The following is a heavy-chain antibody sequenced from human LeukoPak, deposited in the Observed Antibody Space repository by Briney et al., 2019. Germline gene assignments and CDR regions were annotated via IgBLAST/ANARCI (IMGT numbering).Heavy chain of an antibody. CDR2: IYHSGST. J-gene: IGHJ4*02. D-gene: IGHD3-10*01. CDR3: ASLVIYGSGSYDY. V-gene: IGHV4-38-2*02. CDR1: GYSISSGYY. Sequence: SETLSLTCTVSGYSISSGYYWGWIRQPPGKGLEWIGSIYHSGSTYYNPSLKSRVTISVDTSKNQFSLKLSSVTAADTAVYYCASLVIYGSGSYDYWGQGTLVTVSS.